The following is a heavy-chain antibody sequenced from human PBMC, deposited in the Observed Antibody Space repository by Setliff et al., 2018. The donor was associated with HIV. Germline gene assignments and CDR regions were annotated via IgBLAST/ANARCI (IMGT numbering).Heavy chain of an antibody. Sequence: PSETLSLTCAVSGGSIRTGAYYWGWIRQPPGKGLEWIGSIYYDGRTFYKPSLKSRLTISVDTSKNQFSLSLNSVTAADTADYFCARGGAVSADFDSWGQGTLVTVSS. CDR1: GGSIRTGAYY. V-gene: IGHV4-39*07. CDR2: IYYDGRT. D-gene: IGHD3-16*01. J-gene: IGHJ5*01. CDR3: ARGGAVSADFDS.